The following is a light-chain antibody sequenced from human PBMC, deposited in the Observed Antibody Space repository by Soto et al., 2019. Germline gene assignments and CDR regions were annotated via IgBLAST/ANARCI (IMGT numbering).Light chain of an antibody. J-gene: IGLJ2*01. CDR3: GTWYSSLSAGLV. CDR2: DNN. Sequence: QSVLTQPPSVSAAPGQKVTISCSGSSSNIGNNYVSWYQQLPGTAPKLLIYDNNKRPSGIPDRFSGSKSGTSATLGITGLQTGDEADYYCGTWYSSLSAGLVFGGGTKLTVL. CDR1: SSNIGNNY. V-gene: IGLV1-51*01.